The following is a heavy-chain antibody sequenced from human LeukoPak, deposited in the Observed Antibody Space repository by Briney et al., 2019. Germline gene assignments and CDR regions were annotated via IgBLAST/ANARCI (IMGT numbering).Heavy chain of an antibody. CDR3: ARATDTGRYYFDY. V-gene: IGHV3-21*04. J-gene: IGHJ4*02. CDR1: GFTFSSYS. Sequence: GGSLRLSCAASGFTFSSYSMNWVRQAPGKGLEWVSSISSSSSYIYYADSVKGRFTISRDNAKNSLYLQMNSLRAEDTALYYCARATDTGRYYFDYWGQGTLVTVSS. CDR2: ISSSSSYI. D-gene: IGHD5-18*01.